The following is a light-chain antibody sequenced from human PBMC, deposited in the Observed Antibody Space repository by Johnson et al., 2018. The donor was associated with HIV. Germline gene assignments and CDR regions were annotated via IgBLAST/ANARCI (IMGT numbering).Light chain of an antibody. CDR1: SSNIGNNY. J-gene: IGLJ1*01. CDR2: DNN. V-gene: IGLV1-51*01. CDR3: GAWDSSRRTAF. Sequence: QPVLTQPPSVSAAPGQKVTISCSGSSSNIGNNYVSWYQQVPGTAPKLLIYDNNRRPSGIPARFSGSKSGTSATLGITGLRTGDEADYYCGAWDSSRRTAFSGTGTKGTGL.